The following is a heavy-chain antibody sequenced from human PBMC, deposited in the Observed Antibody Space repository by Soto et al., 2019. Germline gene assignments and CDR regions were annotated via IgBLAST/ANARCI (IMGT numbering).Heavy chain of an antibody. Sequence: QVQLVQSGAEVRKPGSSVKVSCKAFGGTFSRYAFSWVRQAPGQGLEWMGRIIPISGTSNYAQKFHGRVTITAVNSTTTAYMEVSGLSSDDTAVYYCARESPLYGGSTGHFDYWGQGTLVTVSS. CDR1: GGTFSRYA. D-gene: IGHD3-10*01. J-gene: IGHJ4*02. CDR2: IIPISGTS. CDR3: ARESPLYGGSTGHFDY. V-gene: IGHV1-69*06.